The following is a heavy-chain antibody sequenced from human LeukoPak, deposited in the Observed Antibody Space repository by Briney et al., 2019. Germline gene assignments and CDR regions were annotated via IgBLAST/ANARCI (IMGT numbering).Heavy chain of an antibody. CDR1: GFTFNNYG. J-gene: IGHJ4*02. V-gene: IGHV3-30*02. CDR2: TSYHGNDQ. CDR3: AKDVSTGWSFDY. D-gene: IGHD6-19*01. Sequence: PGGSLRLSCAASGFTFNNYGMHRVRQAPGKGLEWVTFTSYHGNDQYYADSVQGRFIISRDSSKNTLYLQINSLTIEDTAVYYCAKDVSTGWSFDYWGQGALVTVSS.